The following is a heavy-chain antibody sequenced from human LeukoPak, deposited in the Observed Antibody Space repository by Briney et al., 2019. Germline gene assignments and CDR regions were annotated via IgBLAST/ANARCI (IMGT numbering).Heavy chain of an antibody. CDR2: FDPEDGET. J-gene: IGHJ6*03. V-gene: IGHV1-24*01. D-gene: IGHD2-2*01. Sequence: ASVKVSCKVSGYTLTELSMHWVRQAPGKGLEWMGGFDPEDGETIYAQKFQGRVTMTEDTSTDTAYMELSSLRSKDTAVYYCATVASCSSTSCPSQSYYYYYYMDVWGKGTTVTVSS. CDR1: GYTLTELS. CDR3: ATVASCSSTSCPSQSYYYYYYMDV.